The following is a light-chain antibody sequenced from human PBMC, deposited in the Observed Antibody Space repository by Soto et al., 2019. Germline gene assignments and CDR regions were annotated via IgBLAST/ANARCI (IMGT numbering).Light chain of an antibody. CDR2: GAS. J-gene: IGKJ2*01. CDR3: QQYGSSPGYT. V-gene: IGKV3-20*01. Sequence: EIVLTQSPGTLSLSPGERATLSCRASQSVSSSYLAWYQQKPGQAPRLLIYGASSRATGIPDRFSGSGSGTDCPLTISRLEPEDFAVYYCQQYGSSPGYTFGQGTKLEIK. CDR1: QSVSSSY.